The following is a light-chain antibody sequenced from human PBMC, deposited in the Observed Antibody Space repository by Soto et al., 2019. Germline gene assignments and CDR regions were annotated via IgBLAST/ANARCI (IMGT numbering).Light chain of an antibody. CDR3: SSYAGSSNLV. CDR1: NNDIGGYNY. V-gene: IGLV2-8*01. J-gene: IGLJ2*01. CDR2: EVT. Sequence: QSVLTQPPSASGSPGQSVTISCTGTNNDIGGYNYVSWYQHHPGKAPQLIIYEVTKRPSGVLNRFSGSKSGNTASLTVAGLQTYDEAEYFCSSYAGSSNLVFGTGTQLTVL.